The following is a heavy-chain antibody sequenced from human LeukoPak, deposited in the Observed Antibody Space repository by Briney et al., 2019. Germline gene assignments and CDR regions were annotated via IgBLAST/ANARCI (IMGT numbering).Heavy chain of an antibody. J-gene: IGHJ4*02. CDR1: GFTVSSNY. CDR3: ADNLSR. CDR2: IYSGGST. Sequence: GGSLRLSCAASGFTVSSNYMSWVRQAPGKGLEWVSVIYSGGSTYYADSVKGRFTISRDNTKNSLYLQMNSLRAADTAVYFCADNLSRWGQGTLVTVSS. D-gene: IGHD1-1*01. V-gene: IGHV3-53*01.